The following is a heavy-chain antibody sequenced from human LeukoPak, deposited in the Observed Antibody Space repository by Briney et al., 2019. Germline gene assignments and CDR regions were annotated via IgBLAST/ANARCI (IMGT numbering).Heavy chain of an antibody. D-gene: IGHD1-1*01. CDR1: GFTLSNYW. J-gene: IGHJ4*02. Sequence: GGSLRLSCAASGFTLSNYWMHCVRQAPGKGLEWVANIKQNGSEKYYVDSVKGRFTISRDNAKNSLYLQLNSLRVEDTAVYYCASQRLLDYWGQGTLVTVSS. CDR2: IKQNGSEK. CDR3: ASQRLLDY. V-gene: IGHV3-7*01.